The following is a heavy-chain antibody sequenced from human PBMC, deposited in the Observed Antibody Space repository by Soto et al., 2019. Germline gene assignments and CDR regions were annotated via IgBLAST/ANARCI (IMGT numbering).Heavy chain of an antibody. Sequence: QVQLVQSGAEVKKPGASVKVSCKASGYTFTSYGISWVRQAPGQGLEWMGWISAYNGNTNYAQKLQGRVTMTTDTSTSTAYMELRSLRSDDTAVYYCARVYVDCSSTSCYLYFDSWGQGTLVTVSS. CDR2: ISAYNGNT. V-gene: IGHV1-18*01. J-gene: IGHJ4*02. CDR1: GYTFTSYG. CDR3: ARVYVDCSSTSCYLYFDS. D-gene: IGHD2-2*01.